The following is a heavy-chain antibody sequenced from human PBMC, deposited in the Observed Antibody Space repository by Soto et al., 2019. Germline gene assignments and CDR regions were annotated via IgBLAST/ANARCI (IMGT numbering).Heavy chain of an antibody. CDR1: GFTFSNAW. V-gene: IGHV3-15*07. CDR2: IKSKTDGGTT. CDR3: TTPQPSGSYYIGSGYYFDY. Sequence: GGSLRLSCAASGFTFSNAWMNWVRQAPGKGLEWVGRIKSKTDGGTTDYAAPVKGRFTISRDDSKNTLYLQMNSLKTEDTAVYYCTTPQPSGSYYIGSGYYFDYWGQGTLVTVSS. D-gene: IGHD1-26*01. J-gene: IGHJ4*02.